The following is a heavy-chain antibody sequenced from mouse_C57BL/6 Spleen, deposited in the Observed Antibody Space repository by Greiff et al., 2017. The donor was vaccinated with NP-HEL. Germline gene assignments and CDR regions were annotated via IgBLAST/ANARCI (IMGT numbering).Heavy chain of an antibody. D-gene: IGHD1-1*01. V-gene: IGHV5-16*01. CDR3: ARCYYGSSYHYYAMDD. J-gene: IGHJ4*01. Sequence: EVKLVESEGGLVQPGSSMNLSCTASGFTFSDYYIAWVRQVPAKGLEWVANFNYDGSSTYYLDSLKSRFFISSDTAKNILYLQMSSLKSEDTATYDCARCYYGSSYHYYAMDDWGKGASVTVAS. CDR2: FNYDGSST. CDR1: GFTFSDYY.